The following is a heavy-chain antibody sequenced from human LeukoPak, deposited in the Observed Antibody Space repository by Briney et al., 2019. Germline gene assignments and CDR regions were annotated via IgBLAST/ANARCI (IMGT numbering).Heavy chain of an antibody. Sequence: GGSLRLSCAASGFTFSSDAMSWVRQAPGKGLEWVSAISGSGGSTYYADSVKGRFTISRDNSKNTLYLQMNSLRAEDTAVYYCAKDPQSYYDSSGYSIWGQGTMVTVSS. J-gene: IGHJ3*02. CDR2: ISGSGGST. CDR3: AKDPQSYYDSSGYSI. CDR1: GFTFSSDA. D-gene: IGHD3-22*01. V-gene: IGHV3-23*01.